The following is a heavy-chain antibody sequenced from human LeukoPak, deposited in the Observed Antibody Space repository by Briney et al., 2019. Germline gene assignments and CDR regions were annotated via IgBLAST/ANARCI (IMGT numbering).Heavy chain of an antibody. CDR2: ISYDGSIK. Sequence: GGSLRLSCAASGFPFSSYSIHWVRQAPGKGLEWVAVISYDGSIKHYADSVKGRFTISRDNSKNTLLLQLNSLKAEDTAVYYCARDLGRSGIGVVIYWYFDLWGRGTLVTVSS. D-gene: IGHD3-22*01. CDR1: GFPFSSYS. CDR3: ARDLGRSGIGVVIYWYFDL. J-gene: IGHJ2*01. V-gene: IGHV3-30-3*01.